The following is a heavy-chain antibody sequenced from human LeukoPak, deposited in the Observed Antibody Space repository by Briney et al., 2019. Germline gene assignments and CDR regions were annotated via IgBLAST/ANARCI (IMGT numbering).Heavy chain of an antibody. V-gene: IGHV4-61*08. CDR1: GGSISSGDYY. Sequence: SETLSLTCTVSGGSISSGDYYWSWIRQPPGKGLEWIGYIYYSGSTNYNPSLKSRVTISVDTSKNQFSLKLSSVTAADTAVYYCARAAAAAPAEYFQHWGQGTLVTVSS. CDR2: IYYSGST. CDR3: ARAAAAAPAEYFQH. D-gene: IGHD6-13*01. J-gene: IGHJ1*01.